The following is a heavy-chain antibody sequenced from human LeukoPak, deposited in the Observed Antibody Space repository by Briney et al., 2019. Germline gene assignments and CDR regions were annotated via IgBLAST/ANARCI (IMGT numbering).Heavy chain of an antibody. CDR2: ISGSGGST. D-gene: IGHD2-15*01. V-gene: IGHV3-23*01. Sequence: GGSLRLSCAASGFTFSSYAMSWVRQAPGKVLEWVSAISGSGGSTYYADSVKGRFTISRDNSKNTLYLQMNSLRGEDTAVYYCANMPPGYCRGGSCYPRDYWGQGTLVTVSS. CDR3: ANMPPGYCRGGSCYPRDY. CDR1: GFTFSSYA. J-gene: IGHJ4*02.